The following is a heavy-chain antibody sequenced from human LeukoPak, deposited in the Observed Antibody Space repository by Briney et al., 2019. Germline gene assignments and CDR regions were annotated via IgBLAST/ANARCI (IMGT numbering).Heavy chain of an antibody. Sequence: PGGSLRLSCAASGFTFSSSGMHWVRHAPGKGLEWVAFMRYDTTNKYYADSVKGRFTISRDNSRNTLYLQMGSLTAEDTAVYYCAKWATATFYYNSGSYNDYWGQGTLVTVSS. J-gene: IGHJ4*02. CDR2: MRYDTTNK. D-gene: IGHD3-10*01. V-gene: IGHV3-30*02. CDR3: AKWATATFYYNSGSYNDY. CDR1: GFTFSSSG.